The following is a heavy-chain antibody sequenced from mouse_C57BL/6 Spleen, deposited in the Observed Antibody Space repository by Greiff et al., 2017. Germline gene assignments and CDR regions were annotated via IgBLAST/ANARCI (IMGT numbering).Heavy chain of an antibody. CDR1: GYTFTSYW. CDR2: INPSNGGT. V-gene: IGHV1-53*01. J-gene: IGHJ1*03. CDR3: ARSLITTVVARYFDV. D-gene: IGHD1-1*01. Sequence: QVHVKQPGTELVKPGASVKLSCKASGYTFTSYWMHWVKQRPGQGLEWIGNINPSNGGTNYNEKFKSKATLTVDKSSSTAYMQLSSLTSEDSAVYYCARSLITTVVARYFDVWGTGTTVTVSS.